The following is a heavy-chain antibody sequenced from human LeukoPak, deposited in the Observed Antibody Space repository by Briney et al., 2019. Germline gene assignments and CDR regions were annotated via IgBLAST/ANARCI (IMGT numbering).Heavy chain of an antibody. D-gene: IGHD3-3*01. CDR1: GYTFTGYY. CDR3: ARGPADFWSGYYFNY. CDR2: INPSGGST. J-gene: IGHJ4*02. Sequence: GASVKVSCKASGYTFTGYYMHWVRQAPGQGLEWMGIINPSGGSTSYAQKFQGRVTMTRDTSTSTVYMELSSLRSEDTAVYYCARGPADFWSGYYFNYWGQGTLVTVSS. V-gene: IGHV1-46*01.